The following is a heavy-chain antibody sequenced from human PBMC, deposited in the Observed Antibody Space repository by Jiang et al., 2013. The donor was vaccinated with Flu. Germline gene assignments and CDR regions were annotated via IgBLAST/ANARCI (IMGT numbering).Heavy chain of an antibody. CDR2: TYFKSKWYN. V-gene: IGHV6-1*01. CDR3: ARESPGEWLRLGYLYFYGMDV. J-gene: IGHJ6*02. D-gene: IGHD3-3*01. Sequence: SGDSVSSNSAAWNWIRQSPSRGLEWLGRTYFKSKWYNDYALSVKSRISINADTSRNQFSLQLNSVTPEDTAVYYCARESPGEWLRLGYLYFYGMDVWGQGTTVSVSS. CDR1: GDSVSSNSAA.